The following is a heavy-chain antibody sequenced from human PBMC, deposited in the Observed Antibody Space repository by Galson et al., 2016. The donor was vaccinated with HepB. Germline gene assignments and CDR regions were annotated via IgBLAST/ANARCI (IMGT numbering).Heavy chain of an antibody. V-gene: IGHV3-30-3*01. CDR1: GFIFSDYA. CDR3: ARDPLVGAPDYFDY. CDR2: ISYYGSEK. Sequence: SLRLSCAASGFIFSDYAMHWVRQAPGWGLEWVAVISYYGSEKYYGESAKGRFTISRDNSRNTLYLEMNSLRAGDSAVYFCARDPLVGAPDYFDYWGQGVLVTVSS. J-gene: IGHJ4*02. D-gene: IGHD1-26*01.